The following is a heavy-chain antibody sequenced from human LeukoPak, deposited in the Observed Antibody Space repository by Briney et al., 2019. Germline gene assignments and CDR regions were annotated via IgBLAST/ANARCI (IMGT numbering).Heavy chain of an antibody. CDR1: GGSISSGDYY. J-gene: IGHJ6*03. CDR3: ATMTGYYYYYYMDV. Sequence: SETLSLTCTVSGGSISSGDYYWRWIRQPPGKGLEWIGYIYYSGSTYYNPSLKSRVTISVDTSKNQFSLKLSSVTAADTAVYYCATMTGYYYYYYMDVWGKGTTVTVFS. CDR2: IYYSGST. D-gene: IGHD3-9*01. V-gene: IGHV4-30-4*08.